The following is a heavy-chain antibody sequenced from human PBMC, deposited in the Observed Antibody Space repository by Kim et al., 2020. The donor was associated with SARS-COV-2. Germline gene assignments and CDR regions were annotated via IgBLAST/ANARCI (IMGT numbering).Heavy chain of an antibody. J-gene: IGHJ4*02. CDR2: INHSGST. CDR1: GGSFSGYF. CDR3: ARRSGSGSPGVY. Sequence: SETLSLTCAVYGGSFSGYFWSWIRQPPGKGLEWIGEINHSGSTNYNPSLKSRVTISVDTSNNQFSLKLSSVTAADTAVYYCARRSGSGSPGVYWGQGTLV. V-gene: IGHV4-34*01. D-gene: IGHD3-10*01.